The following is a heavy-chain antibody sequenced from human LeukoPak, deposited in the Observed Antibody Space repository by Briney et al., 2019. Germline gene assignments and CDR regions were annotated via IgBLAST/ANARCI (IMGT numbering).Heavy chain of an antibody. CDR3: VRDKDWGFDS. Sequence: GGSLRLSCAASGFTFTSYTMNWVRQAPGKGLEWVSHIGTGASTVGYADSIKGRFTISRDNAKNSVDLQMSSLRVDDSAVYYCVRDKDWGFDSWGQGTLVTVSS. D-gene: IGHD7-27*01. CDR2: IGTGASTV. CDR1: GFTFTSYT. V-gene: IGHV3-48*01. J-gene: IGHJ4*02.